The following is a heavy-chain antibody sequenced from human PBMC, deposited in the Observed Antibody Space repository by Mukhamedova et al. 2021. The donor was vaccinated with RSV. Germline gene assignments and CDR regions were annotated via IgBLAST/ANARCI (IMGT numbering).Heavy chain of an antibody. D-gene: IGHD2-15*01. J-gene: IGHJ4*02. V-gene: IGHV3-11*06. CDR3: ARAGVRGSLGLDY. Sequence: VKGRFTISRDNAKNSLYLQMNSLRAEDTAVYYCARAGVRGSLGLDYWGQGTLVTVSS.